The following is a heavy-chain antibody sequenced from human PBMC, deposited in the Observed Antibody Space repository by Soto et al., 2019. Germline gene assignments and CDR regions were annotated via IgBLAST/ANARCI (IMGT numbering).Heavy chain of an antibody. D-gene: IGHD2-15*01. CDR1: GVSIHNSHSF. J-gene: IGHJ5*01. Sequence: TSETLSLTCAVSGVSIHNSHSFWGWIRQPPGKGLEFIGSMYYSGGANYNPSLKSRVTISLDTSKNQFSLTVNSVTAADTAIYYCGRVVEGATRHNDFDSWGQGTLVTVSS. V-gene: IGHV4-39*01. CDR2: MYYSGGA. CDR3: GRVVEGATRHNDFDS.